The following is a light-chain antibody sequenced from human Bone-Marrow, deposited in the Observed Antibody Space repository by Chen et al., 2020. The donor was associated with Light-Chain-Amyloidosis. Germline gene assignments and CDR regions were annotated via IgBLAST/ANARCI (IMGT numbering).Light chain of an antibody. CDR1: QTISSNY. J-gene: IGKJ4*01. Sequence: EIVLTQSPGTLSLSPGEGANLSCRASQTISSNYLTWYQQKFGQAPRLLIYGSSSRATCIPDRCTGSGSGTDFTLTINRLEPEEFAMYYCQQYGTSPLTFGGGTKVEIK. V-gene: IGKV3-20*01. CDR3: QQYGTSPLT. CDR2: GSS.